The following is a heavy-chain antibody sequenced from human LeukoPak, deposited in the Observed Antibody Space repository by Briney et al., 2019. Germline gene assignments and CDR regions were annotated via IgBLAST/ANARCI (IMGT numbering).Heavy chain of an antibody. CDR1: GGCISTYY. V-gene: IGHV4-59*01. J-gene: IGHJ4*01. CDR2: IYYSGST. CDR3: ARGGSYYGYFDY. Sequence: PSETLSLTCTVSGGCISTYYWSWIRQPPGKGLEWIAYIYYSGSTNYNPSLKSRVTISVDTSKNLFSLKLSSVTAADTAVYYCARGGSYYGYFDYWGHGALVTVSS. D-gene: IGHD1-26*01.